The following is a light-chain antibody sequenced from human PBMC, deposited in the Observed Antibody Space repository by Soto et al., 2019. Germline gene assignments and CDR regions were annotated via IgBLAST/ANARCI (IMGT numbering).Light chain of an antibody. V-gene: IGLV2-18*02. Sequence: QSVLIQPPSVSGSPGQSVTISCTGTSSDVGSYDYVSWYQQHPGTVPKPMIYNVNTRPSGVPDRFSGSKSGNTASMTISVLQAEDEADYYCNSYTTINTYVFGTGTKVTVL. J-gene: IGLJ1*01. CDR2: NVN. CDR1: SSDVGSYDY. CDR3: NSYTTINTYV.